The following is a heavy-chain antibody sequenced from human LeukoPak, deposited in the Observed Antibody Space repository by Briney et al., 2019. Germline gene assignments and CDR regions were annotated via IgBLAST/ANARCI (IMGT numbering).Heavy chain of an antibody. V-gene: IGHV1-18*01. Sequence: GASVKVSCMASGYTFRNYGITWVRQAPGQGLEWMGWIGTYNGNTDYAQKFQGRVIMTADTSTTTAHMELRSLRSDDTAVYYCARGRLKRVPFTKVAGALDYWGQGTRVTVSS. J-gene: IGHJ4*02. D-gene: IGHD6-19*01. CDR1: GYTFRNYG. CDR3: ARGRLKRVPFTKVAGALDY. CDR2: IGTYNGNT.